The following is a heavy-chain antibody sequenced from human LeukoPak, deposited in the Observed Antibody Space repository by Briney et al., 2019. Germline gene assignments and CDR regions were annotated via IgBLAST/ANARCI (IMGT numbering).Heavy chain of an antibody. D-gene: IGHD3-10*01. CDR3: AREQGMVRGSWFDP. V-gene: IGHV3-20*04. CDR1: GFKFDDYG. J-gene: IGHJ5*02. Sequence: GGSLRLSCVASGFKFDDYGMSWVRQAPGKGLEWVSGINWNGGSTGYADSVKGRFTISRDNAKNSLYLQMNSLRAEDTALYYCAREQGMVRGSWFDPWGQGTLVTVSS. CDR2: INWNGGST.